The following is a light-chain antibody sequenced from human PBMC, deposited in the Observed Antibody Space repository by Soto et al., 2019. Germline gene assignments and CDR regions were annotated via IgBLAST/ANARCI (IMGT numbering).Light chain of an antibody. J-gene: IGKJ5*01. Sequence: EIVLTQSAGTLSLSPGERATLFCRASQSVSSSYLAWYQQKPGQAPRLLIYGASSRATGIPDRFSGSGSGTDFTLTISRLEPEDFAVYYCQQSGITFGQGTRLEIK. CDR3: QQSGIT. CDR2: GAS. CDR1: QSVSSSY. V-gene: IGKV3-20*01.